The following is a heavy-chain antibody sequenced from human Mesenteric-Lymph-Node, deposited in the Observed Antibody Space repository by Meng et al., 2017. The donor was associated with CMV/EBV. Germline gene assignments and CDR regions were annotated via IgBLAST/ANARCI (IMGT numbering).Heavy chain of an antibody. Sequence: GESLKISCAASGFTFSSYSMNWVRQAPGKGLEWVSYISSSSSTIYYADSVKGRFTISRDNAKNSLYLQMNSLRAEDTAVYYCARVHGRDLLNFYYGLDVWGQGTTVTSP. J-gene: IGHJ6*02. CDR3: ARVHGRDLLNFYYGLDV. D-gene: IGHD1-14*01. CDR2: ISSSSSTI. CDR1: GFTFSSYS. V-gene: IGHV3-48*04.